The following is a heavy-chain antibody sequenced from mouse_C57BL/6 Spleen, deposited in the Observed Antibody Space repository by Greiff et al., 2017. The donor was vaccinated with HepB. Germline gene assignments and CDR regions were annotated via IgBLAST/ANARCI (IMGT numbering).Heavy chain of an antibody. CDR3: ARSGVYYYGSIIYWYFDV. J-gene: IGHJ1*03. V-gene: IGHV1-80*01. Sequence: QVQLQQSGAELVKPGASVKISCKASGYAFSSYWMNWVKQRPGKGLEWIGQIYPGDGDTNYNGKFKGKATLTADKSSSTAYMQLSSLTSEDSAVYFCARSGVYYYGSIIYWYFDVWGTGTTVTVSS. D-gene: IGHD1-1*01. CDR2: IYPGDGDT. CDR1: GYAFSSYW.